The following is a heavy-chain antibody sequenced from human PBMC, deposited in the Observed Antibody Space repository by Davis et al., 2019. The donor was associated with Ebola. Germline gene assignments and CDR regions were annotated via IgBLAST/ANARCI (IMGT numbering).Heavy chain of an antibody. CDR2: INHSGST. V-gene: IGHV4-34*01. CDR1: GGSFSGYY. D-gene: IGHD6-19*01. CDR3: ARDSSGWYE. J-gene: IGHJ4*02. Sequence: SETLSLTCAVYGGSFSGYYWSWIRQPPGKGLEWIGEINHSGSTNYNPSLKSRVTISVDKSKNQFSLKLSSVTAADTAVYYCARDSSGWYEWGQGTLVTVSS.